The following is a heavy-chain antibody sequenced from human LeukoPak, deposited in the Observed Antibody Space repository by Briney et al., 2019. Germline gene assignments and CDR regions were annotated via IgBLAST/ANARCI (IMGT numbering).Heavy chain of an antibody. CDR3: ARDSMPVLGYCSSTSCYGSY. Sequence: SGGTLRLSCAASGFTFSSYSMNWVRQALGKGLEWVSYISSSSSTIYYADSVKGRFTISRDNAKNSLYLQMNSLRDEDTAVYYCARDSMPVLGYCSSTSCYGSYWGQGTLVTVSS. CDR2: ISSSSSTI. D-gene: IGHD2-2*01. CDR1: GFTFSSYS. J-gene: IGHJ4*02. V-gene: IGHV3-48*02.